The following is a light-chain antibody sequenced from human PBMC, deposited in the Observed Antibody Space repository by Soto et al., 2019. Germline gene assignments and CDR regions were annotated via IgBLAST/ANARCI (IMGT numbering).Light chain of an antibody. CDR3: QQYGRSPPT. CDR1: KSVSSSY. J-gene: IGKJ3*01. CDR2: GAS. Sequence: EIVLTQSPGTLSLSPGERATLPCRASKSVSSSYLAWYQQKPGQAPRLLIYGASSRATGIPDRFSGSGSGTDFTLTISRLEPEDFAVYYCQQYGRSPPTFGPGTKVDIK. V-gene: IGKV3-20*01.